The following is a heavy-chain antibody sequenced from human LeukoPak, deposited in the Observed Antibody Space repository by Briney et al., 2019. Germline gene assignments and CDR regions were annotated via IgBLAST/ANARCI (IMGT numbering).Heavy chain of an antibody. CDR3: ARGTRVGATIEGDY. Sequence: GGSLRLSCAASGFTFSSYSMNWVRQAPGKGLEWVSYISSSGTTIYYADSVKGRFTISRDNAKNSLYLQMNSLRAEDTAVYYCARGTRVGATIEGDYWGQGTLVTVSS. V-gene: IGHV3-48*01. J-gene: IGHJ4*02. D-gene: IGHD1-26*01. CDR2: ISSSGTTI. CDR1: GFTFSSYS.